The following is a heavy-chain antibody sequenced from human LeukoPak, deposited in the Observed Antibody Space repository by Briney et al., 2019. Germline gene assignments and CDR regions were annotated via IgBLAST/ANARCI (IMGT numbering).Heavy chain of an antibody. CDR3: AKWARRSSSWYNDY. CDR2: ISYDGSNK. Sequence: HSGRSLRLSCAASGFTFSSYGMHWVRQAPGKGLEWVAVISYDGSNKYYADSVKGRFTISRDNSKNTLYLQMNSLGAEDTAVYYCAKWARRSSSWYNDYWGQGTLVTVSS. CDR1: GFTFSSYG. V-gene: IGHV3-30*18. D-gene: IGHD6-13*01. J-gene: IGHJ4*02.